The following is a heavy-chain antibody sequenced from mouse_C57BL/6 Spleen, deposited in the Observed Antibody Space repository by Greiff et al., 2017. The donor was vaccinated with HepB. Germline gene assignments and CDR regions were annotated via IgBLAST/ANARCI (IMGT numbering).Heavy chain of an antibody. CDR3: ARDDGYYHYAMDY. V-gene: IGHV5-17*01. D-gene: IGHD2-3*01. CDR2: ISSGSSTI. J-gene: IGHJ4*01. CDR1: GFTFSDYG. Sequence: EVKVVESGGGLVKPGGSLKLSCAASGFTFSDYGMHWVRQAPEKGLEWVAYISSGSSTIYYADTVKGRFTISRDNAKNTLFLQMTSLRSEDTAMYYCARDDGYYHYAMDYWGQGTSVTVSS.